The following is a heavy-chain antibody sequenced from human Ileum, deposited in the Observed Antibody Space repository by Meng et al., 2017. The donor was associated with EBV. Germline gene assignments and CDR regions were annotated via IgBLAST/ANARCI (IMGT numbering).Heavy chain of an antibody. CDR1: GSPFTGYD. CDR3: ARVGYGSGSFRFDY. V-gene: IGHV1-2*06. D-gene: IGHD3-10*01. CDR2: INPNSGGT. J-gene: IGHJ4*02. Sequence: VQLVDAVSEVEKPGVSLKVSCKASGSPFTGYDMHWVRPAPGQGLEWMGRINPNSGGTNYAQNFQGRVTMTRDTSISTAYMELSRLRSDDTAVYYCARVGYGSGSFRFDYWGQGTLVTVSS.